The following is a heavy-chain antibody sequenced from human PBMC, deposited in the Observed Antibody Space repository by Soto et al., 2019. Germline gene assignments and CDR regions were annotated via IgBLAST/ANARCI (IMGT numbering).Heavy chain of an antibody. CDR3: ARDGFVVVPAALPTPNIYYYYMDV. D-gene: IGHD2-2*01. CDR1: CYTFTSCD. J-gene: IGHJ6*03. Sequence: SAVKVSCKASCYTFTSCDIYCLLRHPGQEVEWMGGIIPILGTANYAQKFQGRVTITRDTSASTAYMELSSLRSEETAVYYCARDGFVVVPAALPTPNIYYYYMDVWGKGTTVTVSS. CDR2: IIPILGTA. V-gene: IGHV1-69*05.